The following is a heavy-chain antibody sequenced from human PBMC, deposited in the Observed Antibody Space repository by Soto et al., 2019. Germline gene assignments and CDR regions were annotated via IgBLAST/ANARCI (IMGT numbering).Heavy chain of an antibody. V-gene: IGHV3-23*01. D-gene: IGHD2-15*01. J-gene: IGHJ4*02. CDR1: GFTFSSNI. CDR3: AKLLACSGGGCYCMYY. CDR2: ISSAADGT. Sequence: GGSLRLSCAASGFTFSSNIMTWVRQAPGKGLEWVSAISSAADGTYYTDSVKGRFTISRDNSQNTLYLQMNSLRAADTAVYYCAKLLACSGGGCYCMYYWGQGTLVTVSS.